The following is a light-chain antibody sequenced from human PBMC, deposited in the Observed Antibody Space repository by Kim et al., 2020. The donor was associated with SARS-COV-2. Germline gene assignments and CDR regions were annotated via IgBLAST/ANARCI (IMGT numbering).Light chain of an antibody. CDR2: DVS. J-gene: IGLJ1*01. CDR3: SSLTSSTTYV. Sequence: QSALTQPASVSGSPGQSITISCTGTSSDVGGYDYVSWYQHHPGKAPELMIYDVSKRPSGVSNRFSGSKSGNTASLTISGLQAEDEADYYCSSLTSSTTYVFGTGTKVTVL. V-gene: IGLV2-14*03. CDR1: SSDVGGYDY.